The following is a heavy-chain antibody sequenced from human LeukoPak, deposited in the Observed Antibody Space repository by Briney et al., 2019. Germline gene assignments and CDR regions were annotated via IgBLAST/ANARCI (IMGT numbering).Heavy chain of an antibody. J-gene: IGHJ5*02. D-gene: IGHD3-22*01. CDR3: ARDLVDYYDSSANNWFDP. CDR2: ISSSSSYT. CDR1: GFTFSDYY. Sequence: PGGSLRLSCAASGFTFSDYYMSWIRQAPGKGLEWVSYISSSSSYTNYADSVKGRFTISRGNAKNSLYLQMNSLRAEDTAVYYCARDLVDYYDSSANNWFDPWGQGTLVTVSS. V-gene: IGHV3-11*06.